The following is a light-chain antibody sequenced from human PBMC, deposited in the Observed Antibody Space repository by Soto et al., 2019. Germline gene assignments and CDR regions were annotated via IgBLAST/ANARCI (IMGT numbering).Light chain of an antibody. CDR3: FSYTSSGTYV. CDR2: EVS. V-gene: IGLV2-14*01. J-gene: IGLJ1*01. CDR1: RSDIGAYNY. Sequence: QSVLTQPASVSGSPGQSITISCIGTRSDIGAYNYVSWYQQHPGKVPKLMIYEVSNRPSGVSNRFSGSKSGNTASLTISGLQAEDETDYYCFSYTSSGTYVFGTGTKVTVL.